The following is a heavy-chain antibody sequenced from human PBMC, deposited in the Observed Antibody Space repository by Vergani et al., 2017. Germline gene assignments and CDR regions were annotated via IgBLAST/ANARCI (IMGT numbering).Heavy chain of an antibody. CDR1: GYTFTSYA. CDR2: INTGNGNT. Sequence: QVQLVQSGAEVKKPGASVKVSCKASGYTFTSYAMHWVRQAPGQRLEWMGWINTGNGNTKYSQKFQGRVTITRDTSASTAYMELSSLRSEDTAVYYCARDEAYYDILTGYPGGYWGQGTLVTVSS. D-gene: IGHD3-9*01. V-gene: IGHV1-3*04. CDR3: ARDEAYYDILTGYPGGY. J-gene: IGHJ4*02.